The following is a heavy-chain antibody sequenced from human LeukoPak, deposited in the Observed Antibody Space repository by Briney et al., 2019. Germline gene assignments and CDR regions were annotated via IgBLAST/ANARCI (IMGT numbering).Heavy chain of an antibody. Sequence: SETLSLTCTVSGGSISSYYWSWIRQPPGKGLEWIGYIYYSGSTNYNPSLKSRVTISVDTSKNQFSLKLSSVTAADTAVYYCARQPGTVDYDFWSGYYGYYGMDAWGQGTTVTVSS. CDR2: IYYSGST. D-gene: IGHD3-3*01. J-gene: IGHJ6*02. V-gene: IGHV4-59*01. CDR1: GGSISSYY. CDR3: ARQPGTVDYDFWSGYYGYYGMDA.